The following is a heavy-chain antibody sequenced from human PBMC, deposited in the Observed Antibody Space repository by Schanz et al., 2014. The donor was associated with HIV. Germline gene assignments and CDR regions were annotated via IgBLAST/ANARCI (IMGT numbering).Heavy chain of an antibody. Sequence: QVLLVQSGAEVKKPGSSVKVSCKASGGALSMYAINWVRQAPGQGLEWMGWINPKSGGTNYAQKFQGRVTMTRGTSINTAYMELSRLRSDDTAVYYCARDLRASSVASLDYWGQGTLVTVSS. CDR2: INPKSGGT. J-gene: IGHJ4*02. CDR1: GGALSMYA. CDR3: ARDLRASSVASLDY. V-gene: IGHV1-2*02. D-gene: IGHD3-22*01.